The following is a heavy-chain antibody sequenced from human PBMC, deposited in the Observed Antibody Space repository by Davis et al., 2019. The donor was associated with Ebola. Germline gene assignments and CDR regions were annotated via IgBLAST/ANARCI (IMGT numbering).Heavy chain of an antibody. CDR3: ARGDVVVPATPDFDP. J-gene: IGHJ5*02. D-gene: IGHD2-2*01. CDR1: GFTFSDYY. Sequence: GESLKISCAASGFTFSDYYMSWIRQAPGKGLEWVSYISSSGSTIYYADSVKGRFTISRDNAKNSLYLQMNSLRAEDTAVYYCARGDVVVPATPDFDPWGQGTLVTVSS. CDR2: ISSSGSTI. V-gene: IGHV3-11*04.